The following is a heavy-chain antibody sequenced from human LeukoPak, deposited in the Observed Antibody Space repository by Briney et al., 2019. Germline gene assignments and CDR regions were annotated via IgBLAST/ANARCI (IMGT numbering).Heavy chain of an antibody. CDR1: GYSFTSYW. CDR3: ARRPAGTRTFDY. CDR2: IYGADYST. J-gene: IGHJ4*02. Sequence: GESLKISCKGSGYSFTSYWIGWVRQMPGKGLEWMGVIYGADYSTIYSPPFHGQITISADKSISTAYLQWTSLKASDTAMYYCARRPAGTRTFDYWGQGALVTVSS. V-gene: IGHV5-51*01. D-gene: IGHD1-7*01.